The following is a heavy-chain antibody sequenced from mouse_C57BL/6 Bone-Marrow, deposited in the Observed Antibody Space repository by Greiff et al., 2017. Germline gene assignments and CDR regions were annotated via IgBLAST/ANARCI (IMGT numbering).Heavy chain of an antibody. V-gene: IGHV6-6*01. CDR2: IRNKANNHAT. CDR3: THYYVSSYGYVDG. CDR1: GFTFSDAW. D-gene: IGHD1-1*01. J-gene: IGHJ1*03. Sequence: EVTLVESGGGLVHPGGSLKLSCAASGFTFSDAWMDWVRQSPEKGLEWVAEIRNKANNHATYYAESVKGRFTISRDDSKSSVYLQMNSLRAEDTCIDYCTHYYVSSYGYVDGWGTVATVTVSS.